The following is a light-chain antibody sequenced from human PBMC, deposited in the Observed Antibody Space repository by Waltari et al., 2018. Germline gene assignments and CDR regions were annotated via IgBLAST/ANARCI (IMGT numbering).Light chain of an antibody. CDR2: LNSDGSH. CDR3: QTWGTGMV. J-gene: IGLJ3*02. CDR1: SGHSSYA. V-gene: IGLV4-69*01. Sequence: QLVLTQSPSASASLGASVKLTCTLSSGHSSYAIAWHQQQPEKGPRFLMKLNSDGSHSKGDGIPDRVSGSSSGAERYLTISSLQSEDEADYYCQTWGTGMVFGGGTK.